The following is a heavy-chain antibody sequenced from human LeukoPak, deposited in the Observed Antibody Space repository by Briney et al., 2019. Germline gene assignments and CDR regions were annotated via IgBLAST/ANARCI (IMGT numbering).Heavy chain of an antibody. J-gene: IGHJ3*01. V-gene: IGHV3-23*01. Sequence: PGGSLRLSCAASGFTFSSYAMSWVRQAPGKGLEWVSAISGSGGTTYYADSVKGRFTISRDNSKNTVYLHLNNLRAEDTAIYFCAKDPRGTYSGWYTGDAFDVWGQGTMVTVSS. CDR1: GFTFSSYA. CDR3: AKDPRGTYSGWYTGDAFDV. D-gene: IGHD6-19*01. CDR2: ISGSGGTT.